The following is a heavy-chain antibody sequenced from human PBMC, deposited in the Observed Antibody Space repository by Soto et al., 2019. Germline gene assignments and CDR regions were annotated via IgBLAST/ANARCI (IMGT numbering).Heavy chain of an antibody. CDR2: ISYDGSNK. J-gene: IGHJ5*02. Sequence: PGGSLRLSCAASGFTFSSYAMHWVRQAPGKGLEWVAVISYDGSNKYYADSVKGRFTISRDNSKNTLYLQMNRLRAEDTAVYYGARGARGYCTNGVCPGGGDWFDPWGQGTLVTVSS. CDR3: ARGARGYCTNGVCPGGGDWFDP. D-gene: IGHD2-8*01. CDR1: GFTFSSYA. V-gene: IGHV3-30-3*01.